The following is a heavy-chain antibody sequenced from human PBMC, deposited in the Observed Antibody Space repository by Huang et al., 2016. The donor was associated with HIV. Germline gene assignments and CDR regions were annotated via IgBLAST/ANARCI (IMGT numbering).Heavy chain of an antibody. J-gene: IGHJ4*02. CDR1: GFSFSTYG. V-gene: IGHV3-30*18. Sequence: VQLVESGGGVVQPGRSLRLACAASGFSFSTYGLHWGRQAPGKGLEGGAVISYDGSNKYYAHSVKGRFTISRDTSENKVYLQMNSLRHEDTAVYYCAKDGADEEWDIDYWGQGTLVTVSS. CDR2: ISYDGSNK. CDR3: AKDGADEEWDIDY. D-gene: IGHD1-26*01.